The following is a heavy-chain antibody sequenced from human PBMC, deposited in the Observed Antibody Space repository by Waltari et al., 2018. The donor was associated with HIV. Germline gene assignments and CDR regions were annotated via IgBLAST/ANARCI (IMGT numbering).Heavy chain of an antibody. Sequence: QLQLQESGPGLVKPSETLSLSCTVSGGSISDHTSFWAGIRQPTGKGLEWLGTINYSGITYYNPSLKSRVTISVDTSRDQFSLSLSSVTVADTAVYYCARDLSGSKPGFDSWGQGTLVTVSS. J-gene: IGHJ4*02. D-gene: IGHD1-26*01. CDR3: ARDLSGSKPGFDS. CDR1: GGSISDHTSF. CDR2: INYSGIT. V-gene: IGHV4-39*02.